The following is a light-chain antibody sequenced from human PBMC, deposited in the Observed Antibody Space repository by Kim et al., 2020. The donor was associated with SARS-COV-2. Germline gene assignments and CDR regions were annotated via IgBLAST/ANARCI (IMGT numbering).Light chain of an antibody. V-gene: IGKV3-20*01. CDR3: QQHAYCPLT. Sequence: SPGERATLSCRASQTVGNDYLAWFQQKPGQTPRLLIHTASIRATGIPDRFSGSGSGTDFTLTITKLEPDDFAVYYCQQHAYCPLTFGGGTKVDIK. CDR1: QTVGNDY. J-gene: IGKJ4*01. CDR2: TAS.